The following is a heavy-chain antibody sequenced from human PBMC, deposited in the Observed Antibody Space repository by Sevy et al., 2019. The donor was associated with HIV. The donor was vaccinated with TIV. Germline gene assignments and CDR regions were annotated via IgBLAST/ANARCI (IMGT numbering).Heavy chain of an antibody. D-gene: IGHD6-13*01. CDR3: AKDRAYSSSRYYYYYYMDV. CDR1: GFTFSSYG. CDR2: ISYDGSNK. J-gene: IGHJ6*03. Sequence: GGSLRLSCAASGFTFSSYGMHWVRQAPGKGLEWVAVISYDGSNKYYADSVKGRFTIYRDNSKNTLYLQMNSLRAEDTAVYYCAKDRAYSSSRYYYYYYMDVWGKGTTVTISS. V-gene: IGHV3-30*18.